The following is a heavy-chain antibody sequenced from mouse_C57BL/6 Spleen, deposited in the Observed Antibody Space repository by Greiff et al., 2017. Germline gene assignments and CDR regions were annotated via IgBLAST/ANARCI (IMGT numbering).Heavy chain of an antibody. Sequence: ESGPGLVKPSQSLSLTCSVTGYSITSGYYWNWIRQFPGNKLEWMGYISSVGSNHANPSLKNRISIPVDTSKNQFFLKLNSVTTEDTATYYCAREVRRYFDGGGQGTTLTVSS. CDR3: AREVRRYFDG. D-gene: IGHD2-14*01. CDR2: ISSVGSN. V-gene: IGHV3-6*01. CDR1: GYSITSGYY. J-gene: IGHJ2*01.